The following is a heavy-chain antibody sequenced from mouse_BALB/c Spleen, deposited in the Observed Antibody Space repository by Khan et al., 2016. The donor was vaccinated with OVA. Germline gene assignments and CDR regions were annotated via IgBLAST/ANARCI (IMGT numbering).Heavy chain of an antibody. V-gene: IGHV3-2*02. CDR1: GYSITSNYA. J-gene: IGHJ4*01. CDR3: ARGNYYGYAMDY. D-gene: IGHD1-1*01. CDR2: ISYSGRT. Sequence: EVKLLESGPGLVKPSQSLSLTCTVTGYSITSNYAWNWLRQFPGNKLEWMGYISYSGRTSYIPSLKSRISITRDTSKNQFFLQLNSVTTEDTATYYCARGNYYGYAMDYWGQGTSVTVSS.